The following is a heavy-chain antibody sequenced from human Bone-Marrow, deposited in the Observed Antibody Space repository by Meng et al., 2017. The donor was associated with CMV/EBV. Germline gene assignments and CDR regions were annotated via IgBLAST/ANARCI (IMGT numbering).Heavy chain of an antibody. Sequence: SGGTFSSYAISWVRQAPGQGLEWMGGIIPIFGTANYAQKFQGRVTITADESTSTAYMELSSLRSEDTAVYYCGCEYRGQRDYGMDVWGQGTTVTVSS. CDR3: GCEYRGQRDYGMDV. D-gene: IGHD5-18*01. CDR2: IIPIFGTA. CDR1: GGTFSSYA. V-gene: IGHV1-69*01. J-gene: IGHJ6*02.